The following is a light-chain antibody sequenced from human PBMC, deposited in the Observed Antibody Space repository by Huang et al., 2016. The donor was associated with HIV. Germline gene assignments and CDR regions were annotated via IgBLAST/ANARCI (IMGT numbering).Light chain of an antibody. J-gene: IGKJ2*01. V-gene: IGKV3-20*01. CDR1: QSVSSNY. CDR3: QQYGSSPPT. Sequence: EIVLTQSPGTLSLSPGENATLSCRASQSVSSNYLAWYQQKPGQAPRLLIYGASSRTTGSPDRFSGSGSVTDLTLTISRLEPEDFAVYYCQQYGSSPPTFGQGTKLEIK. CDR2: GAS.